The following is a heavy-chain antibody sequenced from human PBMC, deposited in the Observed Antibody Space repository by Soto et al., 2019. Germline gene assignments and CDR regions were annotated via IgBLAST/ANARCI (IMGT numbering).Heavy chain of an antibody. CDR3: ARAQDYSDYWDH. Sequence: EVQLVESGGGLVQPGGSLRLSCAASGFTFSNYWMHWVRQAPGKGLVWVSRLNSDGSRTDYADSVKGRFTISRDNAKNTLYLQMNSLRAEDTAVYYCARAQDYSDYWDHWGQGTLVTVSS. CDR2: LNSDGSRT. D-gene: IGHD4-4*01. V-gene: IGHV3-74*01. J-gene: IGHJ4*02. CDR1: GFTFSNYW.